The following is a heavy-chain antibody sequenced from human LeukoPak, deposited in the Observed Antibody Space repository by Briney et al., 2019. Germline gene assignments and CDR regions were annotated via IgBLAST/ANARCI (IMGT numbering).Heavy chain of an antibody. CDR1: GGTFSSYA. Sequence: SVKVSCKASGGTFSSYAISWVRQAPGQGLEWMGRIIPILGIANYAQKFQGRVTITADKSTSTAYMELSSLRSEDTAVYYCARRKIVATDYYFDYWGQGTLVTVSS. CDR3: ARRKIVATDYYFDY. V-gene: IGHV1-69*04. CDR2: IIPILGIA. D-gene: IGHD5-12*01. J-gene: IGHJ4*02.